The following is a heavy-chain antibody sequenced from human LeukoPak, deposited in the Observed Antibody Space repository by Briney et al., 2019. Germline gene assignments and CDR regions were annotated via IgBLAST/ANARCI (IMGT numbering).Heavy chain of an antibody. D-gene: IGHD3-16*01. V-gene: IGHV1-2*06. Sequence: GASVKVSCKASGYTFTGYYLHWVRQAPGQGLEWMGRINPNSGGTNYAPKFQGRVTMTRDTSISTAYMELSRLRFDDTAVYYCASPYPNYDSRTGFDFWGQGTLITVSS. J-gene: IGHJ4*02. CDR2: INPNSGGT. CDR1: GYTFTGYY. CDR3: ASPYPNYDSRTGFDF.